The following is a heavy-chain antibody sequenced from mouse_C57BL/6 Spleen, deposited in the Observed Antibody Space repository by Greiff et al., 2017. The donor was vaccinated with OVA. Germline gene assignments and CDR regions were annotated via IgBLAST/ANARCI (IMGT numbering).Heavy chain of an antibody. CDR3: ARIYYYYDGGFAY. V-gene: IGHV1-55*01. D-gene: IGHD2-4*01. CDR2: IYPGSGST. J-gene: IGHJ3*01. Sequence: QVQLQQPGAELVKPGASVKMSCKASGYTFTSYWITWVKQRPGQGLEWIGDIYPGSGSTNYNEKFKSKATLTVDTSSSTAYMQLSSLTSEDSAVYYCARIYYYYDGGFAYWGQGTLVTVSA. CDR1: GYTFTSYW.